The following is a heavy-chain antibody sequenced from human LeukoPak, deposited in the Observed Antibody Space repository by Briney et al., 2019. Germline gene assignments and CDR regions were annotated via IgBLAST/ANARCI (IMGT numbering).Heavy chain of an antibody. Sequence: ASVKVSFKTSGYTFSVHYMHWVRQAPGQGLEWMGWIYPNSGGTNYAQKFQGRLTLTRDTSISTAYMQLSRLRSDDTAVYFCARVVGYGDYPFDFWGQGTLVTVS. CDR2: IYPNSGGT. CDR1: GYTFSVHY. CDR3: ARVVGYGDYPFDF. J-gene: IGHJ4*02. V-gene: IGHV1-2*02. D-gene: IGHD4-17*01.